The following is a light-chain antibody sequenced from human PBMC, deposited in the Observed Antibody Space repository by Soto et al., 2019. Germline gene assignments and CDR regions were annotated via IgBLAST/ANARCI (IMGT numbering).Light chain of an antibody. CDR2: DTF. Sequence: IVLTQSPATLSFSPGERATLSCRAGQSIAIYLAWYQQKSGQSPRLLIYDTFNIAPGIPDRFSGSGSGTDFTPTISSLVPVDFAVSYYQQRSTWPSTFGQGTTVEIK. CDR1: QSIAIY. CDR3: QQRSTWPST. V-gene: IGKV3-11*01. J-gene: IGKJ1*01.